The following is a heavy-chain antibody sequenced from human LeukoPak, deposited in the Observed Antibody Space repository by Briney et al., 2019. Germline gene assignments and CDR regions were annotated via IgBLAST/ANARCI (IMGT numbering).Heavy chain of an antibody. D-gene: IGHD2-2*01. CDR2: ISGSGGST. V-gene: IGHV3-23*01. Sequence: PGGSLRLSCAASGFTFSSYAMSWVRQAPGKGLEWVSAISGSGGSTYYADSVKGRFTISRDNSKNTLYLQMNSLRAEDTAVYYCAKNSRYCSSTSCYFIDYWGQGTLVTVSS. J-gene: IGHJ4*02. CDR1: GFTFSSYA. CDR3: AKNSRYCSSTSCYFIDY.